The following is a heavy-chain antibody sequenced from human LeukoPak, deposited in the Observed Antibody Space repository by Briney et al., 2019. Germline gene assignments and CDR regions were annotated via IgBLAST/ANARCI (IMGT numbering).Heavy chain of an antibody. J-gene: IGHJ3*02. CDR1: GGSISSYY. CDR2: IYYSGST. Sequence: PSETLSLTCTVSGGSISSYYWSWIRQPPGKGLEWIGYIYYSGSTNYNPSLKSRVVISVDTSKNQFSLKLSSVTAADTAVFYCARRVWATSISRDAFDIWGQGTMVTVSS. D-gene: IGHD1-26*01. V-gene: IGHV4-59*01. CDR3: ARRVWATSISRDAFDI.